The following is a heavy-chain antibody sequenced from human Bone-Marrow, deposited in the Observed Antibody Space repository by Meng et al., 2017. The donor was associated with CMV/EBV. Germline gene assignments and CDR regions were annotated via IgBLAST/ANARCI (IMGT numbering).Heavy chain of an antibody. V-gene: IGHV3-48*03. CDR1: GFTFSSYE. CDR2: ISSSGSTI. CDR3: AKDRAYSSGWYLFHGMDV. Sequence: GGSLRLSCAASGFTFSSYEMNWVRQAPGKGLEWVSYISSSGSTIYYADSVKGRFTISRDNSKNTLYLQMNSLRAEDTAVYYCAKDRAYSSGWYLFHGMDVWGQGTTVTVSS. J-gene: IGHJ6*02. D-gene: IGHD6-19*01.